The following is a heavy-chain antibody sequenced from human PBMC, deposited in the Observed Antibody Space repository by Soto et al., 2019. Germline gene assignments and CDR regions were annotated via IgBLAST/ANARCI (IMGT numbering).Heavy chain of an antibody. CDR3: ARGTTIFGVVNNWFAP. CDR1: VGSISSGGYY. D-gene: IGHD3-3*01. CDR2: IYYSGST. J-gene: IGHJ5*02. V-gene: IGHV4-31*03. Sequence: NLAVSCTVSVGSISSGGYYWSWIRQHPVKGLECIGYIYYSGSTYYNPSLNSRVTISVDTSKNQFSLKLSSVTAADTAVYYCARGTTIFGVVNNWFAPWGQGTLVTVSS.